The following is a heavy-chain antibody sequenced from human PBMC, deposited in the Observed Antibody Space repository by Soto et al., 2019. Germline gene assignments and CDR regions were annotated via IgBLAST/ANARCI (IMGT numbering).Heavy chain of an antibody. CDR1: GYSFSNWW. D-gene: IGHD4-17*01. CDR2: IYPSDSQT. V-gene: IGHV5-51*01. Sequence: GESLKISCKGSGYSFSNWWIAWVRQMPGKGLEYMGIIYPSDSQTRHSPSFQGQVTISADKSISTAYLQWSSLKASDTAIYYCARHGFYGDYSSNYFDPWGQGTLVTVSS. J-gene: IGHJ5*02. CDR3: ARHGFYGDYSSNYFDP.